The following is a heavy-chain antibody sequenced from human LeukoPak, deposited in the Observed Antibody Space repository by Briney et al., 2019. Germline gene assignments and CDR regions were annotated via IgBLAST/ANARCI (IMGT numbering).Heavy chain of an antibody. D-gene: IGHD1-14*01. CDR3: ATETNGRHYDY. V-gene: IGHV3-21*06. Sequence: GGSLRLSCTASGLTFSTSGFNWVRQAPGKGLEWVASIGPTGSDRYHADSIKGRFTVSRDNPNNFLYLQMNSLRAEDTAVYYCATETNGRHYDYWGQGTLLTVSS. CDR2: IGPTGSDR. CDR1: GLTFSTSG. J-gene: IGHJ4*02.